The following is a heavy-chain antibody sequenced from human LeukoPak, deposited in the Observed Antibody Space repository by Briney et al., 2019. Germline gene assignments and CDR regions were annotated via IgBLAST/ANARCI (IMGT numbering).Heavy chain of an antibody. D-gene: IGHD6-6*01. J-gene: IGHJ5*02. V-gene: IGHV4-61*05. CDR3: ARTSSIAARYNWFDP. CDR2: IYYSGST. Sequence: SETLSLTCTVSGGSISSSSYYWGWIRQPPGKGLEWIGYIYYSGSTNYNPSLKSRVTISVDTSKNQFSLKLSSVTAADTAVYYCARTSSIAARYNWFDPWGQGTLVTVSS. CDR1: GGSISSSSYY.